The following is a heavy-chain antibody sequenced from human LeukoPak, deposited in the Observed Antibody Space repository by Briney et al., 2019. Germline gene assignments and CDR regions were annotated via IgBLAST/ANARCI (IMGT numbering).Heavy chain of an antibody. CDR1: GGSISSGGYY. J-gene: IGHJ1*01. Sequence: PSQTLSLTCTVSGGSISSGGYYWSWIRQHPGKGLEWIGYIYYSGSTYYNPSLKSRVTISVDTSKNQFSLKLSSVTAADTAVYYCGRDSSSWYGYFQHWGQGTLVTVSS. CDR2: IYYSGST. V-gene: IGHV4-31*03. D-gene: IGHD6-13*01. CDR3: GRDSSSWYGYFQH.